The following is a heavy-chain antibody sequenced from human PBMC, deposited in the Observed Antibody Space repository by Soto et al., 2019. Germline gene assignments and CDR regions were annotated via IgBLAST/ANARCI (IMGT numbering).Heavy chain of an antibody. D-gene: IGHD3-9*01. V-gene: IGHV3-74*01. J-gene: IGHJ4*02. Sequence: SGGSLRLSCAASGFTFSKYWFHWVRQAPGKGLMWVSRIDPYDTGITYADSVKGRFTISRDNARNTLYLQMDSLTAEDTAVYYCARDMTGADDYLGQGTMVT. CDR2: IDPYDTGI. CDR3: ARDMTGADDY. CDR1: GFTFSKYW.